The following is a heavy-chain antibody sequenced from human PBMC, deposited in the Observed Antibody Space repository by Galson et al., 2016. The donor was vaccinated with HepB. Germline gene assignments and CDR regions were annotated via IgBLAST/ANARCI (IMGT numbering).Heavy chain of an antibody. CDR3: ARATDYDFWSDSPEY. Sequence: SETLSLTCTVSGGSVSSGSYYWSWIRQPPGKGLEWIGYLSFNGRTSYDPSLKSRVTILVDTSKNQFSLRLSSVTAADTAVYYCARATDYDFWSDSPEYWGQGILVTVSS. D-gene: IGHD3-3*01. CDR1: GGSVSSGSYY. J-gene: IGHJ4*02. V-gene: IGHV4-61*01. CDR2: LSFNGRT.